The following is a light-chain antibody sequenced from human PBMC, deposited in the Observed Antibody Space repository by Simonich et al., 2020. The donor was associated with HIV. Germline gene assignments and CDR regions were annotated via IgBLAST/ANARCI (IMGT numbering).Light chain of an antibody. CDR1: QSVLYSSNNQNS. CDR3: QQYYSTPLT. Sequence: DIVMTQSPDSLAVSLGERAPINCKSSQSVLYSSNNQNSLAWYQQKPGQPPQLLIYWAATREAGVPDRFSGSGSETDFTLTISSLQAEDVAVYYCQQYYSTPLTFGGGTKVEIK. CDR2: WAA. V-gene: IGKV4-1*01. J-gene: IGKJ4*01.